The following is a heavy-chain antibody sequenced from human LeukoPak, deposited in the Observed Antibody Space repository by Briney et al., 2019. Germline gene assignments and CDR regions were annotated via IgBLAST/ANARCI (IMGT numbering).Heavy chain of an antibody. CDR2: IYPDDSDT. V-gene: IGHV5-51*01. Sequence: GESLKVSCRVSGYRFTYDWIGWVRQMPGKGLEWVGIIYPDDSDTRYSPSFEGQVTISADKSINTAFLRWSSLKASDTAMYYCARHMLYLGRAASSHAFDIWGQGTMVTVSS. CDR3: ARHMLYLGRAASSHAFDI. CDR1: GYRFTYDW. J-gene: IGHJ3*02. D-gene: IGHD3-16*01.